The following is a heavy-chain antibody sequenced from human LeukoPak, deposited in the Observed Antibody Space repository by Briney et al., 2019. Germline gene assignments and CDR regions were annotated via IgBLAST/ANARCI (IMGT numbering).Heavy chain of an antibody. V-gene: IGHV3-72*01. J-gene: IGHJ2*01. CDR3: ARDLYSYGSMWYLDL. Sequence: GGSLRLSCAASGFTFSDHYMDWVRQAPGKGLEWVGRTKNKINSYTTEYAASVKGRFTISRDDSKNSLYLQMNSLKTEDTAVYYCARDLYSYGSMWYLDLWGRGTLVTVSS. CDR1: GFTFSDHY. D-gene: IGHD5-18*01. CDR2: TKNKINSYTT.